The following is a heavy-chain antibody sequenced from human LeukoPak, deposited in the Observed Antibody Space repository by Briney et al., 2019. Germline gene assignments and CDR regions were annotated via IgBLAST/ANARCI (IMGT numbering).Heavy chain of an antibody. V-gene: IGHV3-20*04. Sequence: GGSLRLSCAASGFTLDDYGISWVRPVPGKGLEWVSGINWNGGSTGYAESVKGRFTICRDNAKNSLYLQMNSLRAEDTAVYYCAKDWGYVSGCVDVWGQGTTVTVSS. J-gene: IGHJ6*02. D-gene: IGHD6-19*01. CDR2: INWNGGST. CDR1: GFTLDDYG. CDR3: AKDWGYVSGCVDV.